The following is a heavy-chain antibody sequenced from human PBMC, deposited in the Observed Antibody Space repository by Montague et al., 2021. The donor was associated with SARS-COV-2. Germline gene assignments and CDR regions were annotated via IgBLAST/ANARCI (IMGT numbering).Heavy chain of an antibody. CDR3: VRSRAGRYFDWTKLDAHVKPYYFDY. D-gene: IGHD3-9*01. V-gene: IGHV4-39*01. CDR1: GGSISSSSYY. CDR2: IYYSGRT. J-gene: IGHJ4*02. Sequence: SETLSLTCTVSGGSISSSSYYWGWIRQPPGKGLEWIGSIYYSGRTHYNPSLKSRVTISVDTSKNQFALKLSSVTAADTAVYYCVRSRAGRYFDWTKLDAHVKPYYFDYWGQGTLVTVSS.